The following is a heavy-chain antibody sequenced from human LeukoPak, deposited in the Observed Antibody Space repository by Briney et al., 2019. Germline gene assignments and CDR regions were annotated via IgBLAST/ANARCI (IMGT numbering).Heavy chain of an antibody. Sequence: SETLPHTFSLSGDSLSCSLWTWIRQPPGKGLAWIGYIYYSGSTNYNPSLKSRVTISVDTSKNQFSQKLSSVTAADTAVYYCAREYYDILAGYYYWFDCWGQGTLVTVSS. V-gene: IGHV4-59*01. J-gene: IGHJ5*01. D-gene: IGHD3-9*01. CDR3: AREYYDILAGYYYWFDC. CDR2: IYYSGST. CDR1: GDSLSCSL.